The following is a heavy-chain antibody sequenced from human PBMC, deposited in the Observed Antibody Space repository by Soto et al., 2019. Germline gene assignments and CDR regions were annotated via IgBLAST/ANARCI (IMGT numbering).Heavy chain of an antibody. CDR2: VYRDGSA. J-gene: IGHJ6*02. CDR1: GFIVSDKY. D-gene: IGHD2-15*01. V-gene: IGHV3-66*01. CDR3: AKEEGFCSGGTCFYYGLDV. Sequence: GGSLRLSCAASGFIVSDKYMYWVRQAPGKGLEWVSVVYRDGSAYYADSLKGKFTISRDNSRNTLYLQMNSLRADDTAVYYCAKEEGFCSGGTCFYYGLDVWGQGTTVTVSS.